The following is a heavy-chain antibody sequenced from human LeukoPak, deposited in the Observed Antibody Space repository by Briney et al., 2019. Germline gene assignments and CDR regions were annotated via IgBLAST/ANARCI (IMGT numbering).Heavy chain of an antibody. CDR2: IQNDGSKK. CDR3: AKDRHYDYVWGSYRPVLDY. D-gene: IGHD3-16*02. Sequence: GGSLRLSCAASGFIFSNYGMHWVRQAPGKGLEWVAFIQNDGSKKYYADSVKGRCIISRDNSKSTLYLQMNSLRAEDTAVYYCAKDRHYDYVWGSYRPVLDYWGQGTLVTVSS. J-gene: IGHJ4*02. CDR1: GFIFSNYG. V-gene: IGHV3-30*02.